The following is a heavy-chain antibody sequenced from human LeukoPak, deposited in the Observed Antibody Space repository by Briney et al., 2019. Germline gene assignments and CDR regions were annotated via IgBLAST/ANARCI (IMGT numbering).Heavy chain of an antibody. CDR3: AREYCSSPSCYKEYNWFDP. Sequence: SETLSLTCTVSSASITSSPYFWGWIRQSPGKGLEWIGSIYHSGSTYYNPSLKSRVTISVDTSKNQFSLKLSSVTAADTAVYYCAREYCSSPSCYKEYNWFDPWGQGTLVTSPQ. D-gene: IGHD2-2*02. CDR1: SASITSSPYF. J-gene: IGHJ5*02. CDR2: IYHSGST. V-gene: IGHV4-39*07.